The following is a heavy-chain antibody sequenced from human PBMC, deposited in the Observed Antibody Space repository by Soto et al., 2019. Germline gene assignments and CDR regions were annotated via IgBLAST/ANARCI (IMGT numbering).Heavy chain of an antibody. J-gene: IGHJ4*02. D-gene: IGHD3-3*01. CDR2: IKQDGSEK. Sequence: GGSLRLSCAASGFTFSSYWMSWVRQAPGKGLEWVANIKQDGSEKYYVDSVKGRFTISRDNAKNSLYLQMNSLRAEDTAVYYCARDPYDFWSGYYAPFDYWGQGTLVTVSS. CDR1: GFTFSSYW. CDR3: ARDPYDFWSGYYAPFDY. V-gene: IGHV3-7*01.